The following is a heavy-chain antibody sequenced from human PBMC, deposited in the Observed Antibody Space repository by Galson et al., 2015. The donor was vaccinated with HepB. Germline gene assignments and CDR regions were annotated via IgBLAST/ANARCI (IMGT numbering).Heavy chain of an antibody. Sequence: LRLSCAASGFTVSGSYMSWTRQPPGKGLEWIGYIYYGGSTNYNPSLKSRVTMSLDISKNQFSLKLSSVTAADTAVYYCARSGTSTSWLYYYCGMDVWGQGTTVTVSS. CDR3: ARSGTSTSWLYYYCGMDV. V-gene: IGHV4-59*02. CDR1: GFTVSGSY. CDR2: IYYGGST. J-gene: IGHJ6*02. D-gene: IGHD2-2*01.